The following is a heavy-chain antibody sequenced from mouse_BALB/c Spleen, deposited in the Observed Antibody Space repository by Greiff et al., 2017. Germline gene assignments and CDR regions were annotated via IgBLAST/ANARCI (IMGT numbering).Heavy chain of an antibody. V-gene: IGHV5-9-3*01. J-gene: IGHJ4*01. CDR2: ISSGGSYT. CDR1: GFTFSSYA. Sequence: EVQLQESGGGLVKPGGSLKLSCAASGFTFSSYAMSWVRQTPEKRLEWVATISSGGSYTYYPDSVKGRFTISRDNAKNTLYLQMSSLRSEDTAMYYCARRYYGNHYYAMDYWGQGTSVTVSS. D-gene: IGHD1-1*01. CDR3: ARRYYGNHYYAMDY.